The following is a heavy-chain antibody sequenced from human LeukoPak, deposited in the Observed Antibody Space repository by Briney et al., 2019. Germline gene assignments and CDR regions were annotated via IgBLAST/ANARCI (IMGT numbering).Heavy chain of an antibody. CDR2: ISSSSSYT. CDR1: GFTVSSNY. J-gene: IGHJ6*03. CDR3: ARVVSVAWSERRPGYYYMDV. D-gene: IGHD1-1*01. Sequence: PGGSLRLSCAASGFTVSSNYMSWVRQAPGKGLEWVSYISSSSSYTYYADSVKGRFTISRDNAKNSLYLQMNSLRAEDTAVYYCARVVSVAWSERRPGYYYMDVWGKGTTVTVSS. V-gene: IGHV3-21*01.